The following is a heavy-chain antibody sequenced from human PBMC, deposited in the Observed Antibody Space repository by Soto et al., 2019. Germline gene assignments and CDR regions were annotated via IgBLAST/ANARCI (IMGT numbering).Heavy chain of an antibody. D-gene: IGHD2-15*01. CDR2: IYSGGST. Sequence: GGSLRLSCAASGFTVSSNYMSWVRQAPGKGLEWVSVIYSGGSTYYADSVKGRFTISRDNSKNTLYLQMNSLRAEDTAVYYCARDALYCSGGSCEGYWGQGTLVTVSS. V-gene: IGHV3-66*01. J-gene: IGHJ4*02. CDR1: GFTVSSNY. CDR3: ARDALYCSGGSCEGY.